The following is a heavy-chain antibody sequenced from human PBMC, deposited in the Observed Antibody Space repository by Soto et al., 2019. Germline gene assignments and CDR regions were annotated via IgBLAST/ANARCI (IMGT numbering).Heavy chain of an antibody. J-gene: IGHJ4*02. Sequence: EVQLLESGGGLVQPGGSLRLSCAASGFTFSSYAVSWVRQAPGKGLEWVSAISGSGGSTYYADSVKGRFTVSRDNSKNTLCLQMNSLRPAHPAVYHSAGGFGFFHYWGQGTLVTVSS. CDR3: AGGFGFFHY. V-gene: IGHV3-23*01. D-gene: IGHD3-16*01. CDR1: GFTFSSYA. CDR2: ISGSGGST.